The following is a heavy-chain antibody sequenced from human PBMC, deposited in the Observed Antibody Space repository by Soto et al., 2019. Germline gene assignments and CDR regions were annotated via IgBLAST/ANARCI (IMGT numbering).Heavy chain of an antibody. CDR2: IWYDGSNK. CDR1: GFTFSSYG. Sequence: PGGSLRLSCAASGFTFSSYGMHWVRQAPGKGLEWVAVIWYDGSNKYYADSVKGRFTISRDNSKNTLYLQMNSLRAEDTAVYYCARDLGLGDFWSGYYRYYYYGMDVWGQGTTVTVS. V-gene: IGHV3-33*01. CDR3: ARDLGLGDFWSGYYRYYYYGMDV. D-gene: IGHD3-3*01. J-gene: IGHJ6*02.